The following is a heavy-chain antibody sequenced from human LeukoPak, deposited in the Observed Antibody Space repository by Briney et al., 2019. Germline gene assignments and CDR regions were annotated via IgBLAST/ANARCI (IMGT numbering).Heavy chain of an antibody. D-gene: IGHD2-2*01. CDR1: GGSISSYY. CDR3: ARAGVSCGSTSCYYYYGMDV. CDR2: IYYSGST. V-gene: IGHV4-59*01. J-gene: IGHJ6*04. Sequence: SETLSLTCTVSGGSISSYYWSWIRQPPGKGLEWIGYIYYSGSTNYNPSLKSRVTISVDTSKNQFSLKLSSVTAADTAVYYCARAGVSCGSTSCYYYYGMDVWAKGPRSPSPQ.